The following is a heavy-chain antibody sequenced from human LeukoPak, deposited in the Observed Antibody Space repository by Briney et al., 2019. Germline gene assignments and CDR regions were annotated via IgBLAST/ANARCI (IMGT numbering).Heavy chain of an antibody. CDR3: ARMHYFDY. CDR2: ISSSSSTI. V-gene: IGHV3-48*02. CDR1: GFTFSTYI. J-gene: IGHJ4*02. Sequence: GGALRLSCAASGFTFSTYIMNWVRQVPGMGLEWVSYISSSSSTIFYADSVKGRFTISRDNAKNSLYLQMNSLRDEDTAVYYCARMHYFDYWGQGTLVTVSS.